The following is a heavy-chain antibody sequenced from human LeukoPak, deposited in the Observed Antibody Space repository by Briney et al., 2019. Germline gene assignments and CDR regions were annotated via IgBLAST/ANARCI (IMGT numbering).Heavy chain of an antibody. J-gene: IGHJ4*02. CDR2: IKQDGSEK. V-gene: IGHV3-7*01. CDR3: ARGTEDLDY. Sequence: GGSLRLSCRDSGFTFSSYWMSWVRQAPGKGLEWVANIKQDGSEKYYVDSVRGRFTISRDNAKNSLYLQMTSLRADDTAVYYCARGTEDLDYWGQGTLVTVSS. CDR1: GFTFSSYW. D-gene: IGHD1-1*01.